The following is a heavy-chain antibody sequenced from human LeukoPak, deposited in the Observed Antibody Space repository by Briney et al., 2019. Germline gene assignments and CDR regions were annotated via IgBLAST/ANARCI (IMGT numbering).Heavy chain of an antibody. D-gene: IGHD5-18*01. CDR2: IIPIFGTA. J-gene: IGHJ4*02. Sequence: ASVKVSCKASGGTFSSYAISWARQAPGQGLEWMGGIIPIFGTANYAQKFQGRVTITADESTSTAYMELSSLRSEDTAVYYCARGSNVDTAIDYWGQGTLVTVSS. CDR3: ARGSNVDTAIDY. V-gene: IGHV1-69*13. CDR1: GGTFSSYA.